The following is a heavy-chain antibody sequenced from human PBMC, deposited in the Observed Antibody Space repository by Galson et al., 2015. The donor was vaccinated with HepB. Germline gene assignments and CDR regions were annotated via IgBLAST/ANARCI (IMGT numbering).Heavy chain of an antibody. Sequence: SLRLSCAASGFTFNSYALHWVRQAPGKGLEWVALISYDGGNQYYAGSVKGRFTISRDNSKNTLYLQMNSLRTDDTAVYYCARVWFGELSGSFDIWAKGQWSPSLQ. V-gene: IGHV3-30-3*01. D-gene: IGHD3-10*01. J-gene: IGHJ3*02. CDR3: ARVWFGELSGSFDI. CDR1: GFTFNSYA. CDR2: ISYDGGNQ.